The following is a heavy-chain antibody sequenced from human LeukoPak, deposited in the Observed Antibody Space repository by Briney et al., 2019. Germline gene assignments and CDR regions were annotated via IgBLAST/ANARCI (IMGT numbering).Heavy chain of an antibody. V-gene: IGHV4-39*01. Sequence: PSETLSLTCTVSGGSISSSSYYWGWIRQSPGKGLEWIGSIYYSGSTYNNPSLKSRVTISVDTSKNQFSLKLSSVTAADTAVYYCASPYCSGGSCLPYFDYWGREPWSPSPQ. CDR1: GGSISSSSYY. J-gene: IGHJ4*02. CDR2: IYYSGST. D-gene: IGHD2-15*01. CDR3: ASPYCSGGSCLPYFDY.